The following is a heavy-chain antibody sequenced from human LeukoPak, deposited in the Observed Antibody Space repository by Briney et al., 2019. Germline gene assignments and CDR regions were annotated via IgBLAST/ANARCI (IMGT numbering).Heavy chain of an antibody. J-gene: IGHJ4*02. CDR1: GFNIRNTG. D-gene: IGHD5-18*01. CDR2: ISDSDETT. Sequence: GGTLRLSCVASGFNIRNTGMNWVRQAPGKGLEWVSAISDSDETTFYADSVKGRFTISRDRSKNTVNLEMNSLRVEDTALYYCAKRIQSAMATGYWGQGTLVTVSS. V-gene: IGHV3-23*01. CDR3: AKRIQSAMATGY.